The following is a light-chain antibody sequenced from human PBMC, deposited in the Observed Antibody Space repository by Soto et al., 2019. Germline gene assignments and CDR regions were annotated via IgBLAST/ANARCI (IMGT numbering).Light chain of an antibody. Sequence: DIVMTQSPLSLPVTPGEPASISCRSSQSLLHSNGYNYLDWYLQKPGQSPQLLIYLGSNRASGVPDRFSGSGSGTDFTLKISRVEAEDVWVYYCMQALQTPLPFGQGTKLEIK. CDR1: QSLLHSNGYNY. CDR2: LGS. V-gene: IGKV2-28*01. CDR3: MQALQTPLP. J-gene: IGKJ2*01.